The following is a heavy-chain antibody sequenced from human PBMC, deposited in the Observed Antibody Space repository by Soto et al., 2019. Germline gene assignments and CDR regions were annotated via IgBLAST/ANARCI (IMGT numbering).Heavy chain of an antibody. J-gene: IGHJ4*02. Sequence: QVQLVESGGGLVKPGGSLRLSCAASGFTFSDYSMSWIRQAPGKGLEWLSYISISSSYTNYADSVKGRFTISRDNAKKSLFLKMNSLRAEDTAVYYCARGSKNFDYWGQGTLVTVSS. CDR2: ISISSSYT. CDR1: GFTFSDYS. V-gene: IGHV3-11*05. CDR3: ARGSKNFDY.